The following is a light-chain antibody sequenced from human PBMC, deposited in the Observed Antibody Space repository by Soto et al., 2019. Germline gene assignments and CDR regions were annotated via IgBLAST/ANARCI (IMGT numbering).Light chain of an antibody. CDR3: HQYCGSPLT. V-gene: IGKV3-20*01. CDR2: GAS. CDR1: QTVTNKY. J-gene: IGKJ4*01. Sequence: EIVLPQSPDTLSLSPGESATLSCRASQTVTNKYVACFQQRPGQAPRLLLYGASNRAKGVPDRFSGSGSGTEFTLVISSLEPEDSAVYYCHQYCGSPLTFGGGTKLEI.